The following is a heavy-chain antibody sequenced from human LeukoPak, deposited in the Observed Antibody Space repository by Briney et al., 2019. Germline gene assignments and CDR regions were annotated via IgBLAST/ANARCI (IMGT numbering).Heavy chain of an antibody. J-gene: IGHJ4*02. CDR1: GYTFISYG. D-gene: IGHD1-26*01. Sequence: GASVKVSCKASGYTFISYGISWVRQAPGQGLEWMGWISAYNGNTNYAQKLQGRATMTTDTSTSTAYMELRSLRSDDTAVYYCARDSRDWGELQVDYWGQGTLVTVSS. CDR3: ARDSRDWGELQVDY. V-gene: IGHV1-18*01. CDR2: ISAYNGNT.